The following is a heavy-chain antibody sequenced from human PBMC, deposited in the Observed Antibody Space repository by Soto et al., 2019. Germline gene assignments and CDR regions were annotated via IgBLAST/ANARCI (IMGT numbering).Heavy chain of an antibody. CDR2: IKEDGSET. CDR1: GFTFSSYA. V-gene: IGHV3-7*03. J-gene: IGHJ4*02. Sequence: EVQLLESGGGLVQPGGSLRLSCAASGFTFSSYAMSWVRQAPGKGLEWVANIKEDGSETYYVDSVRGRFTISRDNAKNSLYLQMDRLRAGDTAVYYCARERANWGPFDYWGQGTLVTVSS. D-gene: IGHD7-27*01. CDR3: ARERANWGPFDY.